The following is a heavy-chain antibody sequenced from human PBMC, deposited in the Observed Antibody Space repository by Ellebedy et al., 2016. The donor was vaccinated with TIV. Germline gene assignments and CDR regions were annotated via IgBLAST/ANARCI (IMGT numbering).Heavy chain of an antibody. CDR2: IRSKGKSYAT. Sequence: GESLKISCAASGFPLSGSSVHWVRQASGKGLEWVGRIRSKGKSYATAYGASVKGRFTISRDDSKNTAYLQMNSLKTDDTAVYYCTRADSGYDYWNYFDYWGQGTLVTVSS. D-gene: IGHD5-12*01. CDR3: TRADSGYDYWNYFDY. CDR1: GFPLSGSS. J-gene: IGHJ4*02. V-gene: IGHV3-73*01.